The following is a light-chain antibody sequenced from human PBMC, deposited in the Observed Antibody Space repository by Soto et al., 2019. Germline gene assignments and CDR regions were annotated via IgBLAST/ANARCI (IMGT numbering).Light chain of an antibody. CDR1: SGHSSYA. J-gene: IGLJ2*01. Sequence: QPVLTQSPSASASLGASVKLTCTLSSGHSSYAIAWHQQQPEKGPRYLMKLNSDGSHSKGDGIPDRFSGSSSGAERYLTISSLPSEDEADYYCQTWGSGSPVVFGGGTKLTVL. CDR3: QTWGSGSPVV. V-gene: IGLV4-69*01. CDR2: LNSDGSH.